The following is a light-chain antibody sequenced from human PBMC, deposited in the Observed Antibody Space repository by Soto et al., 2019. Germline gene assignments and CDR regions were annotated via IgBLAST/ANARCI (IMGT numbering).Light chain of an antibody. Sequence: DIQMTQSPSSLSASVGDRVTITCRASQSISDYLNWYQQKPGKAPKLLIYAASNLQSGVPSRFSGSGSGTDFTLTNTSLQPEDFATYYCQQSYSTPLTFGGGTKVEIK. CDR1: QSISDY. V-gene: IGKV1-39*01. J-gene: IGKJ4*01. CDR2: AAS. CDR3: QQSYSTPLT.